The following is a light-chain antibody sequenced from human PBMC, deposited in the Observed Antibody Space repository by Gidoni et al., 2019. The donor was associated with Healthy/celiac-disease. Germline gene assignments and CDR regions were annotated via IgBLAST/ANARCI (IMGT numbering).Light chain of an antibody. Sequence: DIQMTQSPSSLSASVGDRVTITCRASQSISSHLNCYQQKPGKASKLLIYAASSLHSGVPSRFSGSGSGTDFTLTISTLQPEDFATYDCQQSYSTLALTFGGGTKVEIK. J-gene: IGKJ4*01. CDR2: AAS. CDR3: QQSYSTLALT. CDR1: QSISSH. V-gene: IGKV1-39*01.